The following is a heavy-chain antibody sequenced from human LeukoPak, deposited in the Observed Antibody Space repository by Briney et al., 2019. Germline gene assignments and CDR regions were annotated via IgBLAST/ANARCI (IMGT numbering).Heavy chain of an antibody. V-gene: IGHV3-7*04. D-gene: IGHD2-21*01. CDR1: GFNFSDSR. CDR3: VRGDWYFES. CDR2: VNRDGTEK. J-gene: IGHJ4*02. Sequence: GGSLRLSCATSGFNFSDSRMTWVRQAPGKGLQWVANVNRDGTEKHFLDSVEGRFTISRDNANKALYLQMSSLTPQDTAVYFCVRGDWYFESWGRGALVTVSS.